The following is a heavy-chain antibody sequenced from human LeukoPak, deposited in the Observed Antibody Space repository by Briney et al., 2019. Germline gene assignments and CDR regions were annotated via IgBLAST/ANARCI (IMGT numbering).Heavy chain of an antibody. V-gene: IGHV3-11*01. D-gene: IGHD3-9*01. CDR2: ISSSGSTI. Sequence: GGSLRLSCAASGFTFSDYYMSWIRQAPGKGLEWVSYISSSGSTIYYADSVKGRFTISRDNAKNSLYLQMNSLRAEDTAVYYCASQGPVRYFDWYFDYWGQGTLVTVSS. J-gene: IGHJ4*02. CDR1: GFTFSDYY. CDR3: ASQGPVRYFDWYFDY.